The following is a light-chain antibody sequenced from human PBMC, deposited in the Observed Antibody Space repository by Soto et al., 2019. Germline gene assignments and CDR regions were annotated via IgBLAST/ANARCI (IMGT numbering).Light chain of an antibody. CDR3: QLYGASPYST. Sequence: EIVLTQSPGTLSLSPGERATLSCRTSQSVGSSYLAWYQQNTGQAPRLLIYDASSRATGIPDRFSGSGSGTDFTLTITRLEPEDFAMYYCQLYGASPYSTFCPGTKVDIK. CDR1: QSVGSSY. V-gene: IGKV3-20*01. CDR2: DAS. J-gene: IGKJ3*01.